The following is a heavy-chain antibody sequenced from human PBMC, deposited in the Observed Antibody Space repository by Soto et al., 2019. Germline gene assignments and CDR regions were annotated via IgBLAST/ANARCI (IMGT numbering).Heavy chain of an antibody. J-gene: IGHJ6*02. Sequence: GGSLRLSCAASGFTFSSYAMSWVRQAPGKGLEWVSAISGSGGSTYYADSVKGRFTISRDNSKNTLYLQMNSLRAEDTAVYYCAKDMSLAYDFCSGYRKSYYYYYGMDVWGQGTTVTVSS. CDR2: ISGSGGST. D-gene: IGHD3-3*01. V-gene: IGHV3-23*01. CDR1: GFTFSSYA. CDR3: AKDMSLAYDFCSGYRKSYYYYYGMDV.